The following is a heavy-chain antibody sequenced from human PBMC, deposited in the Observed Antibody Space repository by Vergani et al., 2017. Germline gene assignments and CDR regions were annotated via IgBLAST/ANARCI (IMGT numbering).Heavy chain of an antibody. CDR3: AKEGGGYCSGGTCYPEY. CDR2: IKSDGST. D-gene: IGHD2-15*01. J-gene: IGHJ4*02. CDR1: GFIVSTYY. Sequence: EVQLVEPGGGLVQPGGSLRLSCAAPGFIVSTYYMSWVRQAPGKGLEWVSVIKSDGSTSYADSVKGRFTISRDTSRNMLYLQMKRLRPEDTAVYYCAKEGGGYCSGGTCYPEYWGQGTLVIVSS. V-gene: IGHV3-66*02.